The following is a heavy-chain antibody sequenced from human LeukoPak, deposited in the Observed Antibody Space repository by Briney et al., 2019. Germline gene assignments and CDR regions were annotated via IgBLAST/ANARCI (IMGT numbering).Heavy chain of an antibody. CDR3: ARLYDSSGYYYPFDY. V-gene: IGHV4-59*08. Sequence: PSETLSLTCIVSGDSISSGNFWGWIRQPPGKGLEWIGYIYYSGSTNYNPSLKSRVTISVDTSKNHFSLKLSSVTAADTAVYYCARLYDSSGYYYPFDYWGQGTLVTVSS. CDR2: IYYSGST. CDR1: GDSISSGNF. J-gene: IGHJ4*02. D-gene: IGHD3-22*01.